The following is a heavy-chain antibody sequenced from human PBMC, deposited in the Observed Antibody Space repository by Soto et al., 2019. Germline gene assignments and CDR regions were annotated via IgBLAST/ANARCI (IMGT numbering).Heavy chain of an antibody. CDR3: ARPHGGSSGWDNWFDP. J-gene: IGHJ5*02. CDR1: GGSISSYY. V-gene: IGHV4-59*01. D-gene: IGHD6-25*01. Sequence: ASETLSLTCTVSGGSISSYYWSWIRQPPGKGLEWIGYIHYSGSTNYNPSLKSRVTISVDTSKNQFSLKLNSVTAADTAVYYCARPHGGSSGWDNWFDPWGQGTPVTVSS. CDR2: IHYSGST.